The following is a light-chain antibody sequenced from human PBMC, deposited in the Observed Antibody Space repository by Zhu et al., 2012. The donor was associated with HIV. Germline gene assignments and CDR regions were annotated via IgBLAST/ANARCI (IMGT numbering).Light chain of an antibody. Sequence: DIQMTQSPDTLSASVGDTVTITCRASQSISTWLAWYQQKPGKAPKLLIYDASTLQSGVPSTFSGSGSGTEFTLTISSLQPEDFAIYYCQQLNTYPLFTFGPGTKVDIK. V-gene: IGKV1-5*01. CDR2: DAS. CDR3: QQLNTYPLFT. J-gene: IGKJ3*01. CDR1: QSISTW.